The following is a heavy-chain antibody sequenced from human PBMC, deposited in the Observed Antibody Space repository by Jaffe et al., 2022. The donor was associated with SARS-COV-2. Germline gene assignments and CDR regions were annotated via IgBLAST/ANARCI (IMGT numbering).Heavy chain of an antibody. CDR1: GFTFSSYA. CDR3: ARDPHPRRGYYYYMDV. V-gene: IGHV3-30*04. Sequence: QVQLVESGGGVVQPGRSLRLSCAASGFTFSSYAMHWVRQAPGKGLEWVAVISYDGSNKYYADSVKGRFTISRDNSKNTLYLQMNSLRAEDTAVYYCARDPHPRRGYYYYMDVWGKGTTVTVSS. CDR2: ISYDGSNK. J-gene: IGHJ6*03.